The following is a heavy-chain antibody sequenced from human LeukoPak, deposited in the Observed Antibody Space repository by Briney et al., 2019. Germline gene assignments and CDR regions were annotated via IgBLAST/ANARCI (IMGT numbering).Heavy chain of an antibody. CDR1: AFSLNAYN. V-gene: IGHV3-21*04. J-gene: IGHJ4*02. Sequence: GSLRLSCAASAFSLNAYNMNWVRQTPGKGLEWVSSISYTGTYIYYADSVKGRFTISRDNAQNSLYLQMNSLRAEDTAIYYCVRDRGTYRPIDYWGQGTLVTVSS. CDR3: VRDRGTYRPIDY. CDR2: ISYTGTYI. D-gene: IGHD1-26*01.